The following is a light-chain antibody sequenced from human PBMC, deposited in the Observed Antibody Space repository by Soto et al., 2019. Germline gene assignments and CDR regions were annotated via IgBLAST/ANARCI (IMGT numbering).Light chain of an antibody. Sequence: QSLLTRPRSVAGSPGQSVTISCTVTSSDVGGYDFVSWYQQHPGKAPKLMISDVSKRPSGVPDRFSGYKSGNTASLTISGLQAEDEADYYCCSYAGDLALFGGGTK. J-gene: IGLJ2*01. CDR2: DVS. V-gene: IGLV2-11*01. CDR3: CSYAGDLAL. CDR1: SSDVGGYDF.